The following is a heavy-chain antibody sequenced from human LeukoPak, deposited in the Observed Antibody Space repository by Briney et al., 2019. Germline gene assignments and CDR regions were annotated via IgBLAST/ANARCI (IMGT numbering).Heavy chain of an antibody. Sequence: SETLSLTCTVSGGSISSSSYYWGWIRQPPGKGLEWIGSIYYSGSTNYNPSLKSRVTISVDTSKNQFSLKLSSVTAADTAVYYCARDRYDSGGYYAFDIWGQGTMVTVSS. D-gene: IGHD3-22*01. J-gene: IGHJ3*02. CDR2: IYYSGST. CDR3: ARDRYDSGGYYAFDI. CDR1: GGSISSSSYY. V-gene: IGHV4-39*07.